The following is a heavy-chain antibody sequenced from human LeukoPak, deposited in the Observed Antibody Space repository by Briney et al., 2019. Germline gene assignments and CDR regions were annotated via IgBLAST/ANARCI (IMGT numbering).Heavy chain of an antibody. CDR1: GGSFSGYY. D-gene: IGHD2-15*01. Sequence: SETLSLTCAVYGGSFSGYYWSWIRQPPGKGLEWIGGINHSGSTNYNPSLKSRVTISVDTSKNQFSLKLSSVTAADTAVYYCAREAKGCSGGSCYSRVYYYYYMDVWGKGTTVTISS. J-gene: IGHJ6*03. CDR3: AREAKGCSGGSCYSRVYYYYYMDV. V-gene: IGHV4-34*01. CDR2: INHSGST.